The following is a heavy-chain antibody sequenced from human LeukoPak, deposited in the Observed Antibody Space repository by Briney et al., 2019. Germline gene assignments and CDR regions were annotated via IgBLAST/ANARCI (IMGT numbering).Heavy chain of an antibody. D-gene: IGHD3-22*01. Sequence: KSSETLSLTCTVSGASIISANYYWNWIRQPPGKGLEWIGNIYYSGSTHSNPSLKSRVTVSVDTSKNQFSLRLSSVTAADTAVYYCARQPLYHDSSGSYAGDFDYWGQGTLVTVSS. CDR1: GASIISANYY. J-gene: IGHJ4*02. CDR3: ARQPLYHDSSGSYAGDFDY. CDR2: IYYSGST. V-gene: IGHV4-39*01.